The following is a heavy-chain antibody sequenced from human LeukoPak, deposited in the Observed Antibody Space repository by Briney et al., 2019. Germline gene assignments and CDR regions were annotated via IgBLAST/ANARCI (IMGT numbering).Heavy chain of an antibody. CDR1: GGSISSGSYY. Sequence: RSSQTLSLTCTVSGGSISSGSYYWSWIRQPAGKGLEWIGRIYTSGSTNYNPSLKSRVTISVDTSKNQFSLKLNSVTAADTAMYYCARGGVISLPALWGQGTLVTVSS. J-gene: IGHJ4*02. D-gene: IGHD3-3*01. CDR3: ARGGVISLPAL. CDR2: IYTSGST. V-gene: IGHV4-61*02.